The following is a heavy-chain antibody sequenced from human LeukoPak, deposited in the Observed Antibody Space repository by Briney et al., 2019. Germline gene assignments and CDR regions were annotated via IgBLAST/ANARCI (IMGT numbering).Heavy chain of an antibody. CDR1: GYTFTNYG. CDR2: ISVYNGNT. Sequence: ASVKVSCKASGYTFTNYGIGWVRQAPGQGLEWMGWISVYNGNTNFAQNLQSRLTMTRDTSTSTAYMQLRSLRSDDTAVYYCSRVGPTGVSFDYWGQGSLVTVSS. V-gene: IGHV1-18*01. D-gene: IGHD1-26*01. CDR3: SRVGPTGVSFDY. J-gene: IGHJ4*02.